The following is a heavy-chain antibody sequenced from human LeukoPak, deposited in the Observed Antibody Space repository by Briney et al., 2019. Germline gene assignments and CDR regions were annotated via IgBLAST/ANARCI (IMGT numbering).Heavy chain of an antibody. CDR3: ARLGYGDQLLDY. V-gene: IGHV4-59*08. CDR1: GDAIISNY. CDR2: IYYSGST. D-gene: IGHD4-17*01. Sequence: SETLSLTCTVSGDAIISNYWSWIRQPPGKGLEWIGYIYYSGSTNYNPSLKSRVTISVDTSKNQFSLKLSSVTAADTAVYYCARLGYGDQLLDYWGQGTLVTVSS. J-gene: IGHJ4*02.